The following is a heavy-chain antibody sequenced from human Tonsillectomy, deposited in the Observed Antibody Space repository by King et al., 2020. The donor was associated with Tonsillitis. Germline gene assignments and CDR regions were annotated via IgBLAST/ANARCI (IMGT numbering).Heavy chain of an antibody. Sequence: VQLVESGAEVKKPGESLKISCKGSGYSFTSYWIGWVRQMPGKGLEWMGIIYPGDSDTRYSPSFQGQVTISADKSISTAYLQWSSLKASDTAMYYCARTPEYSGYDYHYYYGMDVWGQGTTVTVSS. CDR1: GYSFTSYW. CDR3: ARTPEYSGYDYHYYYGMDV. CDR2: IYPGDSDT. J-gene: IGHJ6*02. V-gene: IGHV5-51*01. D-gene: IGHD5-12*01.